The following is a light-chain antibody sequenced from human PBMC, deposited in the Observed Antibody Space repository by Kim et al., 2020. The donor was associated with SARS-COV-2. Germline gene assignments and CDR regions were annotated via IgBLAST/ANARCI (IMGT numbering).Light chain of an antibody. V-gene: IGKV3-20*01. Sequence: PGERATRSCRASQSVSSSYLAWYQQKPGQAPRILIYGASSRATGIPDRFSGSGSGTDFTLTISRLEPEDFAVYYCQQYGSSPPLTFGGGTKMDIK. CDR2: GAS. J-gene: IGKJ4*01. CDR3: QQYGSSPPLT. CDR1: QSVSSSY.